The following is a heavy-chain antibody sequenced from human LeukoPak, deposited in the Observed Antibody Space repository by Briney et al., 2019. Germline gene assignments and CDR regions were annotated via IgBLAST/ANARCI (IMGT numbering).Heavy chain of an antibody. Sequence: SGPTLLNPTATLTLTFTVSGFSLSNARMGVSWIRQPPGKALEWLPHIFSHDEKSYSTSLTSRLTISKDTSKSPVVLTMTNMDPVHTATYYCARISSSWYEYDIWGQGTMVTVSS. V-gene: IGHV2-26*01. CDR3: ARISSSWYEYDI. D-gene: IGHD6-13*01. CDR1: GFSLSNARMG. CDR2: IFSHDEK. J-gene: IGHJ3*02.